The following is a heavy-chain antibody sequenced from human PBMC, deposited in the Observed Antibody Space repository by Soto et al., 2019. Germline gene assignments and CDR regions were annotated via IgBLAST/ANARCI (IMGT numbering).Heavy chain of an antibody. CDR3: AKDHRAIAVAGRRQDFAY. J-gene: IGHJ4*02. V-gene: IGHV3-23*01. Sequence: GGSLRLSCAASGFTFSSYAMSWVRQAPGKGLEWVSAISGSGGSTYYADSVKGRFTISRDNSENTLYLQMNSLRAEDTTVYYCAKDHRAIAVAGRRQDFAYRGQGTLVPVSS. CDR1: GFTFSSYA. CDR2: ISGSGGST. D-gene: IGHD6-19*01.